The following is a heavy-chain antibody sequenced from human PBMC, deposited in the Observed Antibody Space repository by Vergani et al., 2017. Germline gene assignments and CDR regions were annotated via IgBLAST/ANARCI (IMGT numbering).Heavy chain of an antibody. Sequence: EVQLVQSGAEVKKPGESVKISCKGSGYTFTKYWFAWVRQVSGKGLEWMGLIHVGDSGARYSPSFQGQVVISADKSISTAYLQWSSLKASDTAMYYCAXHGYGGNSHNFDYWGQGTLVTVSS. CDR3: AXHGYGGNSHNFDY. CDR2: IHVGDSGA. CDR1: GYTFTKYW. D-gene: IGHD4-23*01. J-gene: IGHJ4*02. V-gene: IGHV5-51*01.